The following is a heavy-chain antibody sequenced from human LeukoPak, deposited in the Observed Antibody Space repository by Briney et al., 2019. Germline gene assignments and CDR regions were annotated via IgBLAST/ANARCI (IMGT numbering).Heavy chain of an antibody. CDR3: ASQDDRRWFDP. Sequence: GASVKVSCKASGGTFSSYAISWVRQAPGQGLEWMGRIIPILGIANYAQKFQGRVTITADKSTSTAYMGLSSLRSEDTAVYYWASQDDRRWFDPWGQGTLVTVSP. CDR2: IIPILGIA. V-gene: IGHV1-69*04. D-gene: IGHD3-22*01. J-gene: IGHJ5*02. CDR1: GGTFSSYA.